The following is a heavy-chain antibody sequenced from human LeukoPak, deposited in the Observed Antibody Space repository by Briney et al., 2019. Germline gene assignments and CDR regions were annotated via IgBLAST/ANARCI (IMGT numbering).Heavy chain of an antibody. D-gene: IGHD6-13*01. CDR2: IYYSGST. CDR3: AREDSIAAAGRGVRP. V-gene: IGHV4-39*07. Sequence: DPSETLCLTCTVSGVSISSSSYYWGWIRQPPGKGLEWLGSIYYSGSTYYNPSLKSRVTISVDTSKNQFSLKLSSVTAADTAVYYCAREDSIAAAGRGVRPWGQGTLVTVSS. J-gene: IGHJ5*02. CDR1: GVSISSSSYY.